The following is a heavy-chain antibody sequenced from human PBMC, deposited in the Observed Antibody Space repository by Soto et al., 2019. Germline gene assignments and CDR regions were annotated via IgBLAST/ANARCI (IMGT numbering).Heavy chain of an antibody. V-gene: IGHV1-3*01. J-gene: IGHJ4*02. D-gene: IGHD6-13*01. Sequence: QVQLVQSGAEVKKPGASVKVSCKASGYTFTSYAMHWVRQAPGQRLEWMGWSNAGNGNTKYSQKFQGRVTITRDTSESTAYMELSSLRAEDTAVYHCAREVRGIAAKYYFDYWGQGTLVTVSS. CDR1: GYTFTSYA. CDR2: SNAGNGNT. CDR3: AREVRGIAAKYYFDY.